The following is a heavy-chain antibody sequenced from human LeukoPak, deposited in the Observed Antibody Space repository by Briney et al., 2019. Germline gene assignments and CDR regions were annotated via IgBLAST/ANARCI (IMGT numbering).Heavy chain of an antibody. CDR1: GGSISSGDYY. J-gene: IGHJ4*02. CDR2: IYYSGST. D-gene: IGHD4-17*01. CDR3: ARETVTDLPNTLDY. V-gene: IGHV4-30-4*08. Sequence: SQTLSLTCTVSGGSISSGDYYWSWIRQPPGKGLEWIGYIYYSGSTYYNPPLKSRVTISVDTSKNQFSLKLSSVTAADTAVYYCARETVTDLPNTLDYWGQGTLVTVSS.